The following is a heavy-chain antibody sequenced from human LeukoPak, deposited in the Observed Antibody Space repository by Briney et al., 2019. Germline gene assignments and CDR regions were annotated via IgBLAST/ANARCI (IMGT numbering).Heavy chain of an antibody. V-gene: IGHV3-30-3*01. CDR2: ISYDGTNK. J-gene: IGHJ4*02. Sequence: GMPLRLSCAASGFTFSSYDMHWVRQAPGKGLHWVADISYDGTNKYYADSVKGRFTISGDNSKNTLYLQLNSLRPEDTALYYCARDGYCSSTGCSAYFFDSWGQGTLVTVSS. CDR1: GFTFSSYD. D-gene: IGHD2-2*03. CDR3: ARDGYCSSTGCSAYFFDS.